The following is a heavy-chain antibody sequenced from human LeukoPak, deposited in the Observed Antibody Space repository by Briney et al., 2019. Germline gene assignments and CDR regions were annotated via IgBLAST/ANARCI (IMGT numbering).Heavy chain of an antibody. CDR1: GVSISSYY. Sequence: SETLSLTCTVSGVSISSYYWSWIRQPPGKGLEWIGYIYYSGSTYYNPSLKSRVTISVDTSKNQFSLKLSSVTAADTAVYYCARRRSGYSYGYYYYYYYMDVWGKGTTVTVSS. CDR2: IYYSGST. J-gene: IGHJ6*03. D-gene: IGHD5-18*01. CDR3: ARRRSGYSYGYYYYYYYMDV. V-gene: IGHV4-59*12.